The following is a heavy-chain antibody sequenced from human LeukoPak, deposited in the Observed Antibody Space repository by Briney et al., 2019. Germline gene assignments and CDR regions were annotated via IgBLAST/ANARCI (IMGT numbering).Heavy chain of an antibody. CDR1: GFTFSSYA. CDR3: AKEGLGCSGGLCYYGYFYMDV. J-gene: IGHJ6*03. CDR2: IPGIGDNT. V-gene: IGHV3-23*01. D-gene: IGHD2-15*01. Sequence: GGSLRLSCAASGFTFSSYAMSWVRQAPGKGLEWVSGIPGIGDNTYYADSVKGRFTISRDNSKNTLYLQMNSLRAEDTAVYYCAKEGLGCSGGLCYYGYFYMDVWGKGTTVTVSS.